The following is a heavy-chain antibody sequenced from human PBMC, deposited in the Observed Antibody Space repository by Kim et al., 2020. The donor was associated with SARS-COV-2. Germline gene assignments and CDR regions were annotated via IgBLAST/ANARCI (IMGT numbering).Heavy chain of an antibody. CDR2: IKQDGSEK. J-gene: IGHJ6*03. V-gene: IGHV3-7*01. CDR3: ARAGYSSSWYGPYYYYYYMDV. Sequence: GGSLRLSCAASGFTFSSYWMSWVRQAPGKGLEWVANIKQDGSEKYYVDSVKGRFTISRDNAKNSLYLQMNSLRAEDTAVYYCARAGYSSSWYGPYYYYYYMDVWGKGTTVTVSS. CDR1: GFTFSSYW. D-gene: IGHD6-13*01.